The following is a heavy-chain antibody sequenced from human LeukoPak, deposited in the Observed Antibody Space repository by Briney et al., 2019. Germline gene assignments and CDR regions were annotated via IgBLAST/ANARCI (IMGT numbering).Heavy chain of an antibody. CDR2: ISAYNGNT. CDR3: ARGYSGYDPVIWFDP. Sequence: GASVKVSCKASGYTFTSYGISWVRQAPGQGLEWMGWISAYNGNTNYAQKLQGRVTMTTDTSTSTAYMELRSLRPDDTAVYYCARGYSGYDPVIWFDPWGQGTLVTVSS. D-gene: IGHD5-12*01. J-gene: IGHJ5*02. CDR1: GYTFTSYG. V-gene: IGHV1-18*01.